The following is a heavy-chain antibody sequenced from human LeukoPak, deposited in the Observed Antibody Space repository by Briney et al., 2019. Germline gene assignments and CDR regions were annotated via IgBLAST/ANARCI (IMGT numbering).Heavy chain of an antibody. CDR1: GFTFSSYA. V-gene: IGHV3-23*01. CDR3: AKGHDTRTATLDY. J-gene: IGHJ4*02. CDR2: ISGADTTT. D-gene: IGHD1-1*01. Sequence: GGSLRLSCAASGFTFSSYAMSWVRQAPGKGLEWVSAISGADTTTFYADSVKGRFTISRDNSKNTLYLQMNSLRAEDTAVYYCAKGHDTRTATLDYWGQGTLVTVSS.